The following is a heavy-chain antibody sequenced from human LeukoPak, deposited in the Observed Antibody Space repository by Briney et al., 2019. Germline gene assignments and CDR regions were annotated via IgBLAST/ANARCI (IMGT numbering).Heavy chain of an antibody. J-gene: IGHJ4*02. CDR3: ARDGPDNADFDY. Sequence: GGSLRHSCAASGFTFSSYWKHWLRQAPRHGLLWVSRINTDGSTTNYADSVKGRFTISRDNAKNTLYLQMNSLRAEDTAVYYCARDGPDNADFDYWGQGTLVTVSS. V-gene: IGHV3-74*01. D-gene: IGHD1-1*01. CDR2: INTDGSTT. CDR1: GFTFSSYW.